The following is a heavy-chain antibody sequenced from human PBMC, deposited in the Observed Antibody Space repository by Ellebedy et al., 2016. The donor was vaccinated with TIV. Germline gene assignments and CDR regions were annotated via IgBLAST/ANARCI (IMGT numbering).Heavy chain of an antibody. Sequence: PGGSLRLSCAASGFIFGDYAMHWVRQAPGKGLAWVSGISRNSDSIGYADSVKGRFTISRDNAQNSLSLQMNSLRAEDTAFYYCAKDDGTSYPSSFDYWGQGILVTVSS. CDR2: ISRNSDSI. CDR1: GFIFGDYA. V-gene: IGHV3-9*01. D-gene: IGHD3-10*01. CDR3: AKDDGTSYPSSFDY. J-gene: IGHJ4*02.